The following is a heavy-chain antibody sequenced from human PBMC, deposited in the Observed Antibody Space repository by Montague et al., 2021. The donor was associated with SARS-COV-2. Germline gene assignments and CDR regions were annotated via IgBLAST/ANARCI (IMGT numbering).Heavy chain of an antibody. J-gene: IGHJ2*01. CDR3: ARGAPTISMILVVMTGAGWYFDL. CDR1: GGSFSDYY. CDR2: SNHSGST. Sequence: SETLSLTCAVYGGSFSDYYWSWIRQPPGKGLEWTGESNHSGSTNYNPSLMSRVTISVDTSKNQFSLTLRAVTAADTAVYYGARGAPTISMILVVMTGAGWYFDLWGRGTLVTVSS. D-gene: IGHD3-22*01. V-gene: IGHV4-34*01.